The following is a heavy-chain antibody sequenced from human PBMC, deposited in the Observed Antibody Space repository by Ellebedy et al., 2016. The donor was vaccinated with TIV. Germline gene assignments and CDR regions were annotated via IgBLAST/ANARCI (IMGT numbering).Heavy chain of an antibody. CDR1: GGSVSSGSYY. V-gene: IGHV4-61*01. CDR3: ATGTAAAGSAH. D-gene: IGHD6-13*01. CDR2: INYSGST. Sequence: MPSETLSLTCAVSGGSVSSGSYYWSWIRQPPGKGLEWIGYINYSGSTNYNPSLGSRVTISLDMSKNQLSLKVSSVTAADTAVYYCATGTAAAGSAHWGQGTLVTVSS. J-gene: IGHJ4*02.